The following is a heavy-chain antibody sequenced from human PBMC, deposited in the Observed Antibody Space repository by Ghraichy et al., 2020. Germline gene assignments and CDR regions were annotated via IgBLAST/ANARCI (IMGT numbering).Heavy chain of an antibody. CDR2: ISSSSSTI. D-gene: IGHD3-3*01. V-gene: IGHV3-48*02. Sequence: GGSLRLSCAASGFTFSSYSMNWVRQAPGKGLEWVSYISSSSSTIYYADSVKGRFTISRDNAKNSLYLQMNSLRDEDTAVYYCAREQRGDFWSGYYFEHPFDYWGQGTLVTVSS. CDR1: GFTFSSYS. CDR3: AREQRGDFWSGYYFEHPFDY. J-gene: IGHJ4*02.